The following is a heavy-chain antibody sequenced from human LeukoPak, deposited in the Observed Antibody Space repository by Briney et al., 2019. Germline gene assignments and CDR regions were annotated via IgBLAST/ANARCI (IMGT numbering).Heavy chain of an antibody. D-gene: IGHD2/OR15-2a*01. CDR2: IRYDGSNK. CDR1: GFTFSSYG. V-gene: IGHV3-30*02. CDR3: AKNIRIDY. J-gene: IGHJ4*02. Sequence: PRGSLRLSCAASGFTFSSYGMHWVRQAPGKGLEWVAFIRYDGSNKYYADSVKGRFTISRDNSKNTLYLQMNSLRVDDTAVYYCAKNIRIDYWGQGTLVTVSS.